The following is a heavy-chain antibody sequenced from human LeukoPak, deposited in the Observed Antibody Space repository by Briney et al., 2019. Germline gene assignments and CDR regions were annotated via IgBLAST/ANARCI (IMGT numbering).Heavy chain of an antibody. CDR2: IKQDGSEK. V-gene: IGHV3-7*01. J-gene: IGHJ4*02. Sequence: PGGSLRLSCAASGFTFSSYWMSWVRQAPGKGLEWVANIKQDGSEKYYVASVKGRFTISRDNAKNSLYLQMNSLRAEDTAVYYCARDARYFDWLLSRYFDYWGQGTLVTVSS. CDR3: ARDARYFDWLLSRYFDY. CDR1: GFTFSSYW. D-gene: IGHD3-9*01.